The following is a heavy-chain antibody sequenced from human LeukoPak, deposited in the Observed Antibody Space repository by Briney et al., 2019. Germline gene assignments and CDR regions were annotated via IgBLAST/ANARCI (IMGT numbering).Heavy chain of an antibody. CDR2: ISGTLYTI. V-gene: IGHV3-48*04. CDR1: GFTFSSYT. CDR3: AKVFARYSSGPGARFDP. J-gene: IGHJ5*02. D-gene: IGHD6-19*01. Sequence: PGGSLRLSCAASGFTFSSYTMNWVRQAPGKGLEWLAYISGTLYTIYYADSVRGRFTISRDNAKNSLYLQMNSLRAEDTAVYYCAKVFARYSSGPGARFDPWGQGTLVTVSS.